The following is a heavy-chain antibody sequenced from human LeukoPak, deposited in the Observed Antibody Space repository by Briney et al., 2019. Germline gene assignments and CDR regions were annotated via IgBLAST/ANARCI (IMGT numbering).Heavy chain of an antibody. V-gene: IGHV3-7*01. CDR1: GFTFSSYW. J-gene: IGHJ4*02. Sequence: GGSLRLSCAASGFTFSSYWMSWVRQAPGKGLEWVANIKQDGSEKYYVDSVKGRFTISRDNAKNSLYLQMNSLRAEDTAVYYCARETYCYDSSGYSNFDYWGQGTLVTVSS. CDR2: IKQDGSEK. CDR3: ARETYCYDSSGYSNFDY. D-gene: IGHD3-22*01.